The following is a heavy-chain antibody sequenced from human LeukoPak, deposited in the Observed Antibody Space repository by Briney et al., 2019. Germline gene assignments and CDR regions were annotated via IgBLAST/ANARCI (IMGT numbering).Heavy chain of an antibody. D-gene: IGHD3/OR15-3a*01. V-gene: IGHV4-39*07. CDR2: INYSGTT. CDR1: GGSISSSGYY. Sequence: SETLSLTCTASGGSISSSGYYWGWIRQPPGKGLEWIASINYSGTTYYNPSLKSRVTISVDTSKNQFSLKLSSVTAADTAVYYCARGWTISRWGQGTLVTVSS. CDR3: ARGWTISR. J-gene: IGHJ4*02.